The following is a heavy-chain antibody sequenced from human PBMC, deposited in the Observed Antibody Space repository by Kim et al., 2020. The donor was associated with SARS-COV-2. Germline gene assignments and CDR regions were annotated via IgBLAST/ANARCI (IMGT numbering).Heavy chain of an antibody. Sequence: DPVKGRFTSSRDNSKNTLYLQMNCLRAEDTAVYYCAKVESTIVGATAFVYWGQGTLVTVSS. J-gene: IGHJ4*02. V-gene: IGHV3-23*01. CDR3: AKVESTIVGATAFVY. D-gene: IGHD1-26*01.